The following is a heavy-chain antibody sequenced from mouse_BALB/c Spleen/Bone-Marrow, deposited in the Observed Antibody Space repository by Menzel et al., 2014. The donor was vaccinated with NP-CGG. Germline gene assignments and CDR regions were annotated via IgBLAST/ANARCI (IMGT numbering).Heavy chain of an antibody. CDR3: ARQGDYGSSWFAY. V-gene: IGHV5-2*01. Sequence: EVQLQQSGGGLVQPGESLKLSCESNEYEFPSHDMSWVRKTPEKRLELVAAINSDGGSTFYPDTMERRFIISRDNTKKALYLQMSSLRSEDTALYYCARQGDYGSSWFAYWGQGTLVTVSA. J-gene: IGHJ3*01. CDR2: INSDGGST. D-gene: IGHD1-1*01. CDR1: EYEFPSHD.